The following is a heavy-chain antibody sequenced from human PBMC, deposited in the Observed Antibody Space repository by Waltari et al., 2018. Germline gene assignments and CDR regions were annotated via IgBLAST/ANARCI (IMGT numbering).Heavy chain of an antibody. D-gene: IGHD6-13*01. CDR1: DYSIPSGHT. CDR3: AKAPMSGAATGTFDF. CDR2: IYHSVNT. J-gene: IGHJ4*02. V-gene: IGHV4-38-2*02. Sequence: QVQLQASGPALVQPSETLSPTCPFPDYSIPSGHTWGCIRHPPGKGVEWIVSIYHSVNTYYNPSLKGRLTISVDTSKNQFSLRLSSVTAADTAVYYCAKAPMSGAATGTFDFWGLGSLVTVSP.